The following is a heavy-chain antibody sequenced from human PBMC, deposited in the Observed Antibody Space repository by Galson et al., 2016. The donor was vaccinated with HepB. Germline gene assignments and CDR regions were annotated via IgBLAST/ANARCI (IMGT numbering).Heavy chain of an antibody. CDR2: INQDGIAK. V-gene: IGHV3-7*01. J-gene: IGHJ5*02. D-gene: IGHD4-17*01. CDR3: ARSGEPS. Sequence: SLRLSCATSGFTFISYWMTWVRQAPGKGLEWVALINQDGIAKYYVGSVEGRFTITRDNAKKSLYLQMDSLRAEDTAVYYGARSGEPSWGQGTLVAVSS. CDR1: GFTFISYW.